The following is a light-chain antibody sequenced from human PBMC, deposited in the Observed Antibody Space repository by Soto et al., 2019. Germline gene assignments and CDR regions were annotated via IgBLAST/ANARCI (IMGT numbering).Light chain of an antibody. CDR1: QSVSSY. J-gene: IGKJ3*01. CDR2: DAS. V-gene: IGKV3-11*01. Sequence: EIVLTQSQATMSLSPGERATLSCRASQSVSSYLAWYQQKPGQAPRLLIYDASNRATGIPARFSGSGSGTDFTLTISSLEPEDFAGYYCQQRSNWPRFTFGPGTKVDIK. CDR3: QQRSNWPRFT.